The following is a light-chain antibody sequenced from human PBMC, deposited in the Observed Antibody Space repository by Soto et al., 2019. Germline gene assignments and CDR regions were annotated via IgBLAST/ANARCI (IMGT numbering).Light chain of an antibody. CDR3: QQYGSSPIT. CDR2: GAS. CDR1: QTVSSRY. V-gene: IGKV3-20*01. J-gene: IGKJ5*01. Sequence: EIVLTQSPGTLSLSPGERATLSCRASQTVSSRYLGWYQQKPGQAPRVLIFGASSRTTGIPDRFSGSGSGTDFTLTISRLEPEDFAVYYCQQYGSSPITFGQGTRLEMK.